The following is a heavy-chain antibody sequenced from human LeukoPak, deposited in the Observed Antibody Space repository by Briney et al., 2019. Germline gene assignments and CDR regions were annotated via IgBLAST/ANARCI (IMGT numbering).Heavy chain of an antibody. J-gene: IGHJ4*02. CDR2: INSDGSST. CDR1: GFTFSTYW. D-gene: IGHD3-10*01. V-gene: IGHV3-74*01. Sequence: GGSLRLSCAASGFTFSTYWMHWVRQGPGKGLVWVSRINSDGSSTSYADLVKGRFTISRDDAKNTLDLQMNSLRAEDTAVYYCVSDIGDWGQGTLVTVSS. CDR3: VSDIGD.